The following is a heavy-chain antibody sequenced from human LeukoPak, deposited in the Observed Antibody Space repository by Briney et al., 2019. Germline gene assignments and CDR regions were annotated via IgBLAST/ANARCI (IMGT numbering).Heavy chain of an antibody. Sequence: PGGSPRLSCAASGFTFSSYAMSWVRQAPGKGLEWVSAISGSGGSTYYADSVKGRFTISRDNSKNTLYLQMNSLRAEDTAVYYCAKDRRHCSGGSCYRGHHWFDPWGQGTLVTVSS. CDR1: GFTFSSYA. CDR2: ISGSGGST. J-gene: IGHJ5*02. CDR3: AKDRRHCSGGSCYRGHHWFDP. D-gene: IGHD2-15*01. V-gene: IGHV3-23*01.